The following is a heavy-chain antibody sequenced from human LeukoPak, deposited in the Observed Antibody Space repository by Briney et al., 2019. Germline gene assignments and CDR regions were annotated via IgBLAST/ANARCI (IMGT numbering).Heavy chain of an antibody. D-gene: IGHD2-2*01. CDR2: IYYSGST. Sequence: SETLSLTCTVSGGSISSSSYYWGWIRQPPGKGLECIGSIYYSGSTYYNPSLKSRVTISVDTSKNQFSLKLSSVTAADTAVYYCARVFLLWDDAFDIWGQGTMVTVSS. CDR3: ARVFLLWDDAFDI. CDR1: GGSISSSSYY. J-gene: IGHJ3*02. V-gene: IGHV4-39*07.